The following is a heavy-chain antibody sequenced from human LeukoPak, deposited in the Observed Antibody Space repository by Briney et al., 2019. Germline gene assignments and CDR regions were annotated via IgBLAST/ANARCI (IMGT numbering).Heavy chain of an antibody. D-gene: IGHD4-11*01. CDR1: GSRFTSYW. CDR2: IYPGDSET. Sequence: GASLKISCKGSGSRFTSYWVGWVRQMPGKGLEWMGIIYPGDSETRYSPSFQGQVTISADKSISTAYLQWSSLKASDTAMYYCARPQYRNYRLGFDYWGQGTLVTVSS. V-gene: IGHV5-51*01. CDR3: ARPQYRNYRLGFDY. J-gene: IGHJ4*02.